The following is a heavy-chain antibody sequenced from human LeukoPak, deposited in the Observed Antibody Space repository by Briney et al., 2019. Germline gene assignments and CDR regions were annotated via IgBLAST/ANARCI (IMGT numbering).Heavy chain of an antibody. CDR1: GGSFSGYY. Sequence: SETLSLTCAVYGGSFSGYYWSWIRQPPGKGLEWIGEINLSGSTNYNPSLKSRVTISVDTSKNQFSLKLSSVTAADTAVYYCARSLYCSSTSCYYYGMDVWGQGTTVTVSS. D-gene: IGHD2-2*01. V-gene: IGHV4-34*01. J-gene: IGHJ6*02. CDR3: ARSLYCSSTSCYYYGMDV. CDR2: INLSGST.